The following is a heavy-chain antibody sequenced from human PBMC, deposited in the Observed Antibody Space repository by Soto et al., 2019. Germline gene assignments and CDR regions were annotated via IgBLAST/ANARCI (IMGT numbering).Heavy chain of an antibody. CDR2: IIPIFGTA. D-gene: IGHD2-2*01. J-gene: IGHJ5*02. CDR1: GGTFSSYA. V-gene: IGHV1-69*06. CDR3: ARDKTVPAAIGARFDP. Sequence: QVQLVQSGAEVKKPGSSVKVSCKASGGTFSSYAISWVRQAPGQGLEWMGGIIPIFGTANYAQKFQGRVTITADKSTSTAYTELSSLRSEDTAVYYCARDKTVPAAIGARFDPWGQGTLVTVSS.